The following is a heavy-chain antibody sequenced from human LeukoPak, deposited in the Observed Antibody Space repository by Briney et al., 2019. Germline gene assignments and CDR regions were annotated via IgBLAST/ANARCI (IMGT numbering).Heavy chain of an antibody. V-gene: IGHV3-11*04. CDR1: GFTFSDYY. J-gene: IGHJ4*02. CDR2: ISSSGSTI. Sequence: GGSLRLSCAASGFTFSDYYMSWIRQAPGKGLEWVSYISSSGSTIYYADSVKGRFTISRDNAKHSLYLQMNSLRAEDTAVYYCARGYYDFWSGYPFDYWGQGTLVTVSS. D-gene: IGHD3-3*01. CDR3: ARGYYDFWSGYPFDY.